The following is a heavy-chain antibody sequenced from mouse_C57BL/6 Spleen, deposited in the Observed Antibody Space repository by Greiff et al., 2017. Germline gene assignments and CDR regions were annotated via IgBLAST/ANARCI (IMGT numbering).Heavy chain of an antibody. CDR3: ARPSNWDGAMDY. CDR2: IDPSDSEN. V-gene: IGHV1-52*01. Sequence: QVQLQQPGAELVRPGSSVKLSCKASGYTFTSYWMHWVKQRPIQGLEWIGNIDPSDSENHYNQKFKDKATLTVDKSSSPAYMQLSSLTSEDSAVYYCARPSNWDGAMDYWGQGTSVTVSS. J-gene: IGHJ4*01. D-gene: IGHD4-1*01. CDR1: GYTFTSYW.